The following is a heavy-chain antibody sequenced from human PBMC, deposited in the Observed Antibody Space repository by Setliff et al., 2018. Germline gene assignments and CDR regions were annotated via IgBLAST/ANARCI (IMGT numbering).Heavy chain of an antibody. J-gene: IGHJ6*03. V-gene: IGHV4-39*02. CDR3: ARMAVRVASRPSSPLDYYYYMDL. CDR2: IYYSGST. CDR1: GASISSSRDY. Sequence: SETLSLTCTVSGASISSSRDYWGWIRQPPGKGLEWIGSIYYSGSTYYNPSLRSRVTMSVDTSKSHFSLRLSSLTAADTAVYYCARMAVRVASRPSSPLDYYYYMDLWGKGATVTVSS. D-gene: IGHD6-6*01.